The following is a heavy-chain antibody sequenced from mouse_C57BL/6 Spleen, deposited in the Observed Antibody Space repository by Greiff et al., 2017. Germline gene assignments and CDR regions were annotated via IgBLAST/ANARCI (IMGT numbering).Heavy chain of an antibody. CDR3: ARTVFYYFDY. Sequence: EVNVVESGGGLVKPGGSLKLSCAASGFTFSDYGMHWVRQAPEKGLEWVAYISSGSSTIYYADTVKGRFTISRDNAKNTLFLQMTSLRSEDTAMYYCARTVFYYFDYWGQGTTLTVSS. CDR2: ISSGSSTI. J-gene: IGHJ2*01. CDR1: GFTFSDYG. V-gene: IGHV5-17*01.